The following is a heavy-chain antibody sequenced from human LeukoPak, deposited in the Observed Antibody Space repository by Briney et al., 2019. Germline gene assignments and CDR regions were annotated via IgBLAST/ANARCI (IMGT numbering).Heavy chain of an antibody. CDR3: AKSYSGSYYYYYMDV. D-gene: IGHD1-26*01. CDR1: GFTFSSYA. CDR2: ISGSGGGT. V-gene: IGHV3-23*01. Sequence: GGSLRLSCAASGFTFSSYAMSWVRQAPGKGLEGVSAISGSGGGTYYADSVKGRFTISRDNSKNTLYLQMNSLRAEDTAVYYCAKSYSGSYYYYYMDVWGKGTTVTVSS. J-gene: IGHJ6*03.